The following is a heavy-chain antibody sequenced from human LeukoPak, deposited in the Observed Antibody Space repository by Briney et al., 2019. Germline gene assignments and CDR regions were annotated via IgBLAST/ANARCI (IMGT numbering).Heavy chain of an antibody. D-gene: IGHD5/OR15-5a*01. V-gene: IGHV3-23*01. CDR2: IHDSGGNT. Sequence: GGSLRLSCAASGFTFSSYTMSWVRQAPGKGLEWVSSIHDSGGNTYYEHSVRGRFTISRDNSKNTLYLQMNSLRAEDTALYYCAKKCPFDSWGQGTLVTVSS. CDR1: GFTFSSYT. J-gene: IGHJ4*02. CDR3: AKKCPFDS.